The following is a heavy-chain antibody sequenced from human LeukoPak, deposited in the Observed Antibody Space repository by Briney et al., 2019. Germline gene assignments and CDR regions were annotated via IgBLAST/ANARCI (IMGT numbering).Heavy chain of an antibody. CDR3: ARRGYSSSLQVSGMDV. J-gene: IGHJ6*02. D-gene: IGHD6-13*01. CDR1: GFTLSSYW. CDR2: INSDGSST. V-gene: IGHV3-74*01. Sequence: QPGGSLRLSCAASGFTLSSYWMHWVRQAPGKGLVWVSRINSDGSSTSYAESVRGRFTISRDNAKNTLYLQMNSLRAEDTAVYYCARRGYSSSLQVSGMDVWGQGTTVTVSS.